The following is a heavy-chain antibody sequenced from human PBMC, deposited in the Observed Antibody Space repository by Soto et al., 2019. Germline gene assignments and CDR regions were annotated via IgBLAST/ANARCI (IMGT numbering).Heavy chain of an antibody. D-gene: IGHD4-17*01. Sequence: QVQLVESGGGVVQPGRSLRLSCAASGFTFSSYGMHWVRQAPGKGLEWVAVISYDGSNKYYADSVKGRFTISRDNCKNTLYLQMNSLRAEDTAVYYCAKGPSTVTRGYFDYWGQGTLVTVSS. J-gene: IGHJ4*02. CDR1: GFTFSSYG. V-gene: IGHV3-30*18. CDR2: ISYDGSNK. CDR3: AKGPSTVTRGYFDY.